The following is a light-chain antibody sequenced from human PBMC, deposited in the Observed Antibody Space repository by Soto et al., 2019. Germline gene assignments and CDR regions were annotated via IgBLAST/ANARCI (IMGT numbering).Light chain of an antibody. CDR3: QSYGSSLSGYVV. CDR2: GNS. Sequence: QSVLTQPPSVSGAPGQRVTISCTGSSSNIGAGYDVQWYQQLPGTAPKLLIYGNSNRPSGVPDRFSGSKSGTSASLAITGLQAEDEADYYCQSYGSSLSGYVVFGGGTKLTVL. CDR1: SSNIGAGYD. J-gene: IGLJ2*01. V-gene: IGLV1-40*01.